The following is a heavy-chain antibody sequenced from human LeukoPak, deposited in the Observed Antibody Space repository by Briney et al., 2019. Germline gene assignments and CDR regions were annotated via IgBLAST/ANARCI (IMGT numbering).Heavy chain of an antibody. J-gene: IGHJ4*02. D-gene: IGHD6-13*01. Sequence: PGGSLRLSCVASGFTFSSYSMNWVREAPGKGVEWVSYISSSSSTIYYADSVKGRFTISRDNAKNSLYLQMNSLRAEDTAVYYCARDKVRAAADPYYFDYWGQGTLVTVSS. V-gene: IGHV3-48*04. CDR3: ARDKVRAAADPYYFDY. CDR1: GFTFSSYS. CDR2: ISSSSSTI.